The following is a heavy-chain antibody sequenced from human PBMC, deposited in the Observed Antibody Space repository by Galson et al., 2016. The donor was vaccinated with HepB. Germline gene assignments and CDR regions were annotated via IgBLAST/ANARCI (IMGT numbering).Heavy chain of an antibody. CDR2: IYSGGST. CDR1: GFTVSNNY. Sequence: SLRLSCAASGFTVSNNYMSWVRQAPGKGLEWVSLIYSGGSTYYADSVKGRFTISRDNSKNTLYLQMNSLRAEDTAVYYCAKSGIMFEGDNFYGIDGWGQGATVTVSS. J-gene: IGHJ6*02. D-gene: IGHD3-16*01. CDR3: AKSGIMFEGDNFYGIDG. V-gene: IGHV3-53*01.